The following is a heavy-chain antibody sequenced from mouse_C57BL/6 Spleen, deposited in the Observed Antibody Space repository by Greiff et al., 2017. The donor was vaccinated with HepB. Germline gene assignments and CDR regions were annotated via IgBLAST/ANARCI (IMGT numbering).Heavy chain of an antibody. CDR1: GYSITSGYY. CDR3: ARDVDYGGYFDV. D-gene: IGHD2-4*01. V-gene: IGHV3-6*01. Sequence: VQLKESGPGLVKPSQSLSLTCSVTGYSITSGYYWNWIRQFPGNKLEWMGYISYDGSNNYNPSLKNRISITRDTSKNQFFLKLNSVTTEDTATYYCARDVDYGGYFDVWGTGTTVTVSS. CDR2: ISYDGSN. J-gene: IGHJ1*03.